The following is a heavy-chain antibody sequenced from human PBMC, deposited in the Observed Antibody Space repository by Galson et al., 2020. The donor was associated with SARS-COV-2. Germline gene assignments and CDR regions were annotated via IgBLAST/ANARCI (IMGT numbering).Heavy chain of an antibody. CDR1: GFAFSRNW. J-gene: IGHJ4*02. V-gene: IGHV3-7*01. D-gene: IGHD6-13*01. Sequence: GGSLRLSCVASGFAFSRNWMSWVRQAPGKGLEQVANIRPDGTYTYYLNSVAGRFTVSRDNARNSLYLYMTSLRAEDTAVYYCRGENLYLQPVPEYFDYWGQGVLVNVSS. CDR2: IRPDGTYT. CDR3: RGENLYLQPVPEYFDY.